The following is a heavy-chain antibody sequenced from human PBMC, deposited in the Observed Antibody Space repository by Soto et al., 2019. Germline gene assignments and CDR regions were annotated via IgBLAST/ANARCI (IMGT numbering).Heavy chain of an antibody. CDR3: ARDRLIAVTGLLHY. CDR1: GYPFTSYG. J-gene: IGHJ4*02. D-gene: IGHD6-19*01. Sequence: QVQLVQSGAEVKKPGASVKVSCKTSGYPFTSYGINWVRQALGQGPEWMGWISAYNGKTSYTQKFHGRVTMTTDTSTSTASMELRSLRSDDTAVYYCARDRLIAVTGLLHYWGQGTLVTVSS. V-gene: IGHV1-18*01. CDR2: ISAYNGKT.